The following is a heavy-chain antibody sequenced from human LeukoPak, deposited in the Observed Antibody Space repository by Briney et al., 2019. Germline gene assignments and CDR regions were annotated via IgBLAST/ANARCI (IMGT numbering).Heavy chain of an antibody. CDR2: ISKDGSDK. CDR1: GFTFSSYA. Sequence: GGSLRLSCAASGFTFSSYAMSWVRQAPGKGLEWVAVISKDGSDKYYPGSVRGRFTISRDNSKNTIYLQMDSLRAEDTAIYYCARVYWWNYDYWGQGTLVTVSS. D-gene: IGHD1-7*01. CDR3: ARVYWWNYDY. V-gene: IGHV3-30-3*01. J-gene: IGHJ4*02.